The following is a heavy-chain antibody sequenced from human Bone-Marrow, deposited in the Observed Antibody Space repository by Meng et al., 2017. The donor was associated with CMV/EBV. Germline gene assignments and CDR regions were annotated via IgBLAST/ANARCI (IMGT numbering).Heavy chain of an antibody. Sequence: ASVKVSCKASGYTFTGYYMHWVRQAPGQGLEWMGWINPNSGGTNYAQKFQGRVTMTRDTSISTAYMELSRLRSDDTAVYYCASCSDTTITAMAKYYFDYWGQGTRVTGYS. D-gene: IGHD5-18*01. J-gene: IGHJ4*02. CDR3: ASCSDTTITAMAKYYFDY. CDR2: INPNSGGT. CDR1: GYTFTGYY. V-gene: IGHV1-2*02.